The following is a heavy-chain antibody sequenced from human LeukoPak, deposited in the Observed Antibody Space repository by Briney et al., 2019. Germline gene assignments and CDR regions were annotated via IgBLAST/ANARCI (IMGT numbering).Heavy chain of an antibody. CDR3: ARGLYDFDY. D-gene: IGHD5/OR15-5a*01. J-gene: IGHJ4*02. Sequence: GGSLRLSCAASGFIFSSFEMRWVRQAPGKGLEWVAYVSSTENSKSYADSVRGRCTISRDNAKNSLYLQVNILRADDTAVYYCARGLYDFDYWGQGTQVTVSS. CDR2: VSSTENSK. CDR1: GFIFSSFE. V-gene: IGHV3-48*03.